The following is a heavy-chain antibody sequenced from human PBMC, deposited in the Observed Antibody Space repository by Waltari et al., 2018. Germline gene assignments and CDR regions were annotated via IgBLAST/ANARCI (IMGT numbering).Heavy chain of an antibody. V-gene: IGHV4-38-2*02. J-gene: IGHJ5*02. CDR3: ARDSEMTTVTTGWFDP. Sequence: QVQLQESGPGLVKPSETLSLTCTVSGYSISSGYYWGWIRQPQGKGLEWIGCIYHSGSTYYNPSLKSRVTISVDTSKNQFSLKLSSVTAADTAVYYCARDSEMTTVTTGWFDPWGQGTLVTVSS. CDR2: IYHSGST. D-gene: IGHD4-4*01. CDR1: GYSISSGYY.